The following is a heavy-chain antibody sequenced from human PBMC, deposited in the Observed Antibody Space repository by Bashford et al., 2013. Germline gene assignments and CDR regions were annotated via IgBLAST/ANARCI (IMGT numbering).Heavy chain of an antibody. D-gene: IGHD6-19*01. J-gene: IGHJ4*02. V-gene: IGHV4-61*02. CDR3: ARDQGGWINFLDY. Sequence: SETLSLTCTVSVAPSAVVVTTGPGIRQPAGKGLEWMGRIFSSGSTNYNPSLKSRLTMSVDTSKNYFSLRLSSVTAADTAVYYCARDQGGWINFLDYWGQGTLVTVSS. CDR1: VAPSAVVVTT. CDR2: IFSSGST.